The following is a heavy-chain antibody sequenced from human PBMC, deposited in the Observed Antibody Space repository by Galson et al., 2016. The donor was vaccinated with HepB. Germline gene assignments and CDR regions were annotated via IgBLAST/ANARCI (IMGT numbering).Heavy chain of an antibody. J-gene: IGHJ3*02. D-gene: IGHD3-22*01. CDR3: VKATYSGYGAFDI. CDR1: GFTFSSYA. Sequence: SLRLSCAASGFTFSSYAMGWVRQAPGKGLEWVSLISGSGSDTYYADSVKARFTISRDNSKNTLFLQMKSLSAEDTAVYYCVKATYSGYGAFDIWGQGIMVTVSS. V-gene: IGHV3-23*01. CDR2: ISGSGSDT.